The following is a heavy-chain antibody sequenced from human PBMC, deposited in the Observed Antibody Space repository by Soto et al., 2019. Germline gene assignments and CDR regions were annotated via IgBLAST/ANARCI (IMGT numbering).Heavy chain of an antibody. J-gene: IGHJ4*02. V-gene: IGHV4-59*08. CDR2: IYYSGST. Sequence: ASETLSLTCTVSGGSISSYYWSWIRQPPGKGLEWIGYIYYSGSTNYNPSLKSRVTISVDTSKNQFSLKLSSVTAADTAVYYCARRYGGNLDYWGQGTLVTVSS. D-gene: IGHD1-26*01. CDR1: GGSISSYY. CDR3: ARRYGGNLDY.